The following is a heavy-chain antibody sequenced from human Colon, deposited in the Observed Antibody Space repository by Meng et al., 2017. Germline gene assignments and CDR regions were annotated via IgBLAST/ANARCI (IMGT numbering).Heavy chain of an antibody. CDR1: GFDFTKNN. V-gene: IGHV3-21*01. Sequence: GGSLRLSCEGSGFDFTKNNMNGVRQAPGKGREWLSSISSSSNDIRYADSVKGRFTVSRDNAKNSVFLELNSLRVEDTAVYYCARLTIATGREGVLDDYWGQGTLVTVSS. CDR3: ARLTIATGREGVLDDY. J-gene: IGHJ4*02. CDR2: ISSSSNDI. D-gene: IGHD1-1*01.